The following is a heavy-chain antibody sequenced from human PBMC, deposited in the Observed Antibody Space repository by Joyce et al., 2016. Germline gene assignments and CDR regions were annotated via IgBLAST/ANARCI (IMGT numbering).Heavy chain of an antibody. V-gene: IGHV3-30*18. D-gene: IGHD6-25*01. CDR1: GLTLSNYG. CDR3: AKILTATYSSGWFLDY. J-gene: IGHJ4*02. CDR2: ISYDGIYK. Sequence: QVQLMESGGGVVQPGRSLRLSCAASGLTLSNYGVHWVRQAPGKGLEWVAVISYDGIYKYYADSVKGRFTISRDNSKNTVLLEMNSLRAEDTAVYYCAKILTATYSSGWFLDYWGQGTLVTVSS.